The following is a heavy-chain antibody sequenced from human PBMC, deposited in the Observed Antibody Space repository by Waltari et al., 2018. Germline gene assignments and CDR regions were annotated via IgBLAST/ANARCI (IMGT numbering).Heavy chain of an antibody. CDR2: VSNTGGHT. CDR1: GISLSNYG. CDR3: ATGDRYGGI. Sequence: EVQLLESGGGLVQPGGSLRLSCAVSGISLSNYGMSWVRQVPGKGLEWVSSVSNTGGHTDYADSVKGRFTISKDNSKNTLFLQTNSLRAEDTAVYYCATGDRYGGIWGHGTQVTVSS. J-gene: IGHJ4*01. V-gene: IGHV3-23*01. D-gene: IGHD5-18*01.